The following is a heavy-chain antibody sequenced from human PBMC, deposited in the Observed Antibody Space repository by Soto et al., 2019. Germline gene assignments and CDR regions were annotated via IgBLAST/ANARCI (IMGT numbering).Heavy chain of an antibody. CDR2: IYWDDDK. D-gene: IGHD2-15*01. CDR1: GFSVSTSGVG. Sequence: QITLKESGPTLVKPTQPLTLTCTFSGFSVSTSGVGVAWIRQPPGKALEWLALIYWDDDKRYSPFLQSRVTITKDTSKNQVVLTMTNMDPVDTATYYCGDKGGRGAGMDVWGQGTTVTVSS. V-gene: IGHV2-5*02. CDR3: GDKGGRGAGMDV. J-gene: IGHJ6*02.